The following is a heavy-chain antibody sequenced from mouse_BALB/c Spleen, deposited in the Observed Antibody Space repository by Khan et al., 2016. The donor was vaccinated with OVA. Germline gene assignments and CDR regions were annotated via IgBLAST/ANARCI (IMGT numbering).Heavy chain of an antibody. CDR3: ARNAYFGRYYDY. J-gene: IGHJ2*01. CDR1: GYTFTNYW. Sequence: QVQLQQSGAELVKPGASVKLSCKASGYTFTNYWVHWVKQGPGQGLEWIGEIYPGDGRVNYYEKFKNKASLTVDRSSSTAYMQLRSLTSENSADNYCARNAYFGRYYDYWGQGTTLTVSS. V-gene: IGHV1S81*02. D-gene: IGHD2-10*01. CDR2: IYPGDGRV.